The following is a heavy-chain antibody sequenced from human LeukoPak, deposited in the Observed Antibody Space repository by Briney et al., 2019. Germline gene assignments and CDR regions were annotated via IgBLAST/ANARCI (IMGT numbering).Heavy chain of an antibody. V-gene: IGHV3-11*06. CDR1: GVTFSDYY. D-gene: IGHD3-22*01. CDR2: IRAASNYK. Sequence: GGSLRHSCAASGVTFSDYYKSWIRQAPGKGLEWVSSIRAASNYKYYAYSMKGRFTISRDNAKKSLYLQMNSLRVEDTAVYYCARDLHYYDRSGYLWFDPWGQGTLVTVSS. J-gene: IGHJ5*02. CDR3: ARDLHYYDRSGYLWFDP.